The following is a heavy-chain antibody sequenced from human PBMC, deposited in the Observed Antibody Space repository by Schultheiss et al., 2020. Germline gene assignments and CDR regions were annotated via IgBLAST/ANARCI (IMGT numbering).Heavy chain of an antibody. CDR1: GFIFGDYA. Sequence: GGSLRLSCTTSGFIFGDYAMNWVRQAPGKGLDWVGLIRPNPYGGTAEYAASLKGRVTISRDDSKSIAYLQMNSLKTDDTAVYYCTRGIRFSYGDYAGWCDPWGQGTLVTVAS. D-gene: IGHD4-17*01. J-gene: IGHJ5*02. CDR3: TRGIRFSYGDYAGWCDP. CDR2: IRPNPYGGTA. V-gene: IGHV3-49*04.